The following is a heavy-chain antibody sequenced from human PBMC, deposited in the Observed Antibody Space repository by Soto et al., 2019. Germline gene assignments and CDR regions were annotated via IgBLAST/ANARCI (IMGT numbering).Heavy chain of an antibody. CDR2: IWYDGSNK. Sequence: GGSLRLSCAASGFTFSSYGMHWVRQAPGKGLERVAVIWYDGSNKYYADSVKGRFTISRDNSKNTLYLQMNSLRAEDTAVYYCARDPQSPYDYVWGARRADAFDIWGQGTMVTVSS. V-gene: IGHV3-33*01. CDR3: ARDPQSPYDYVWGARRADAFDI. D-gene: IGHD3-16*01. J-gene: IGHJ3*02. CDR1: GFTFSSYG.